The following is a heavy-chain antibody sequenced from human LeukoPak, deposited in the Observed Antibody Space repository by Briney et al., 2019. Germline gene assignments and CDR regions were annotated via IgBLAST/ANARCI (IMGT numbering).Heavy chain of an antibody. D-gene: IGHD2-21*01. CDR3: ARERHIGAWYFDL. CDR2: INPNSGGT. J-gene: IGHJ2*01. CDR1: GYTFTGYY. V-gene: IGHV1-2*02. Sequence: GASVKVSCKASGYTFTGYYMHWVRQAPGQGLEWMGWINPNSGGTNYAQKFQGRVTMTRDTSISTAYMELSRLRSDDTAVYYCARERHIGAWYFDLWGRGTLVTVSS.